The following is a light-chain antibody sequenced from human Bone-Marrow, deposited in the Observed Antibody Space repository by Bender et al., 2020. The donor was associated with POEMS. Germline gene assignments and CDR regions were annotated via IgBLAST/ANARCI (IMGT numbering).Light chain of an antibody. J-gene: IGLJ2*01. Sequence: QSALTQPASVSGSPGQSITIFCTGTSSDVGSYNLVSWYQHHPGKAPKLMIYEGSKRPSGISNRFSGSKSGNTASLTISGLQIEDEADYYCCSYAGSSIVVFGGGTKLTVL. CDR1: SSDVGSYNL. CDR2: EGS. V-gene: IGLV2-23*01. CDR3: CSYAGSSIVV.